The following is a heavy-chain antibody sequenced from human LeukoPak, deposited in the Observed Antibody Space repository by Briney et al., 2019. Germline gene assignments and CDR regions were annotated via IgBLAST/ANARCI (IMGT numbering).Heavy chain of an antibody. V-gene: IGHV1-24*01. Sequence: GASVKVSCKVSGYTLTELSIHWVRQAPGKGLEWMGGFNPENKETIYAEKFQGRVTMTEDTSTDTAYMEMNSLRSEDTAVYYCARVLYDFWSGYYIHYFDYWGQGTLVTVSS. CDR3: ARVLYDFWSGYYIHYFDY. CDR1: GYTLTELS. J-gene: IGHJ4*02. D-gene: IGHD3-3*01. CDR2: FNPENKET.